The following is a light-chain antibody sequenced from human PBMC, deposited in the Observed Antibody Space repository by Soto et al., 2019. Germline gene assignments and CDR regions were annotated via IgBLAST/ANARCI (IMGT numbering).Light chain of an antibody. CDR1: SSDVGGYNY. CDR3: SSYKISTNCV. CDR2: DVT. Sequence: QSALTQPASVSGSPGQSITISCTGTSSDVGGYNYVSWYQQHPGKAPKLMISDVTNRPSGVSSRFSGSKSGNTASLTISGLHSEDEADYYFSSYKISTNCVFGTGTKVTDL. J-gene: IGLJ1*01. V-gene: IGLV2-14*01.